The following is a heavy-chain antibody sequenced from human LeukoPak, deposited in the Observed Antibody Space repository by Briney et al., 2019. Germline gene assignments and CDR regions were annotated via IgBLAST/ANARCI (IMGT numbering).Heavy chain of an antibody. Sequence: GGSLRLSCAASGFTFSGYAMSWVRQAPGKGLEWVSAISGSGGSTYYADSVKGRFTISRDNSKNTLYLQMNNLRAEDTAVYYCAKDRGKYGDYDYWGQGTLVTVSS. D-gene: IGHD4-17*01. CDR1: GFTFSGYA. J-gene: IGHJ4*02. CDR2: ISGSGGST. V-gene: IGHV3-23*01. CDR3: AKDRGKYGDYDY.